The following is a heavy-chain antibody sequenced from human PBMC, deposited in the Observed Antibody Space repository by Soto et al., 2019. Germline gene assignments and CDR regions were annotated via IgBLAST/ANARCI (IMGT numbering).Heavy chain of an antibody. D-gene: IGHD1-26*01. J-gene: IGHJ6*02. CDR2: ISSSSSTI. CDR1: GLPFSSYS. CDR3: AFGAESRYYYYCMDV. Sequence: EVQLVESGGGLVQRGGSLRLSCAASGLPFSSYSINWVRQAPGKGLGGVSYISSSSSTIYYADSVKGRCTISRDNAKNSRYLQMNSLRAEDTAVYYCAFGAESRYYYYCMDVWGQGTTVTVSS. V-gene: IGHV3-48*01.